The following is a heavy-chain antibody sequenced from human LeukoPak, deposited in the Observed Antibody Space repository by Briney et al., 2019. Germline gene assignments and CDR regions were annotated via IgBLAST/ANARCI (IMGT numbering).Heavy chain of an antibody. V-gene: IGHV3-21*01. CDR1: RFTFSSYG. CDR3: ARDLRGDY. CDR2: ITSSSSYI. Sequence: PGWSLRLSCAASRFTFSSYGMNWVRQAPGKGLECVSSITSSSSYIYYADSVKGRFTISRDNAKNSLYLQMNSLRVEDTALYYCARDLRGDYWGQGTPVTVSS. J-gene: IGHJ4*02.